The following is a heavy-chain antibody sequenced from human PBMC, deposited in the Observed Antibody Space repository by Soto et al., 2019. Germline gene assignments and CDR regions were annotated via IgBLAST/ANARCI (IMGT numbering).Heavy chain of an antibody. Sequence: SVEVSCKASGGTFSSYAISWVRQAPGQGLEWMGGIIPIFGTANYAQKFQGRVTITADESTSTAYMELSSLRSEDTAVYYCARCPYYDFWSGYYMDYYYYGMDVWGQGTTVTVSS. J-gene: IGHJ6*02. D-gene: IGHD3-3*01. CDR2: IIPIFGTA. CDR1: GGTFSSYA. CDR3: ARCPYYDFWSGYYMDYYYYGMDV. V-gene: IGHV1-69*13.